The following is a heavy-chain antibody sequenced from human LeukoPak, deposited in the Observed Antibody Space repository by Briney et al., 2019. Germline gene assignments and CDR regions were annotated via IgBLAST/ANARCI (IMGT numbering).Heavy chain of an antibody. J-gene: IGHJ4*02. Sequence: GGSLRLSCTPSGFTFSRYRMTWVRQAPGKGLEWVANIKQDGSEKYYVDSVKGRFTISRDNAKNSLYLQMNSLRAEDTAVYYCARDVRCGYWRQGTLVTVSS. CDR2: IKQDGSEK. CDR3: ARDVRCGY. D-gene: IGHD2-21*01. V-gene: IGHV3-7*01. CDR1: GFTFSRYR.